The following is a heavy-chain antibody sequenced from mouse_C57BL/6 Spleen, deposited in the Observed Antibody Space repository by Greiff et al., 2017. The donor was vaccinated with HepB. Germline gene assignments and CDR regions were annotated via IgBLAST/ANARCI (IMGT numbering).Heavy chain of an antibody. Sequence: QVQLQQPGAELVKPGASVKLSCKASGYTFTSYWMHWVKQRPGQGLEWIGMIHPNSGSTNYNEKFKSKATLTVDKSSSTAYMQRSSLTSEDSAVYYCARSHRGVWYFDVWGTGTTVTVSS. CDR1: GYTFTSYW. CDR2: IHPNSGST. V-gene: IGHV1-64*01. D-gene: IGHD3-1*01. CDR3: ARSHRGVWYFDV. J-gene: IGHJ1*03.